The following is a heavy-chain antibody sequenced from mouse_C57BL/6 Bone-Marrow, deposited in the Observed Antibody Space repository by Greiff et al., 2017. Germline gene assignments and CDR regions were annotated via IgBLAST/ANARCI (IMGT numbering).Heavy chain of an antibody. CDR1: GFNIKDDY. V-gene: IGHV14-4*01. CDR3: TTLYYYGSNAMDY. J-gene: IGHJ4*01. D-gene: IGHD1-1*01. Sequence: VQLQQSGAELVRPGASVKLSCTASGFNIKDDYMHWVKQRPEQGLEWIGWIDPENGDTEYASKFQGKATITADTSSNTAYLQLSSLTSEDTAVYYWTTLYYYGSNAMDYWGQGTSVTVSS. CDR2: IDPENGDT.